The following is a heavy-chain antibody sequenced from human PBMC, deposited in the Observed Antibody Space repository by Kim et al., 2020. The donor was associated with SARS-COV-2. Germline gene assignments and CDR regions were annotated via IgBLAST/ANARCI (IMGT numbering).Heavy chain of an antibody. J-gene: IGHJ4*02. D-gene: IGHD1-1*01. Sequence: GGSLRLSCSASGFTFSVYAMLWVRQAPGKGLEYVSSINHNGGSTYYADSVKGRFTISRDNVKNTLYLQMSSLRVEDTAVYYCVKNWNGDDGGQGILVTVSS. CDR3: VKNWNGDD. CDR1: GFTFSVYA. V-gene: IGHV3-64D*06. CDR2: INHNGGST.